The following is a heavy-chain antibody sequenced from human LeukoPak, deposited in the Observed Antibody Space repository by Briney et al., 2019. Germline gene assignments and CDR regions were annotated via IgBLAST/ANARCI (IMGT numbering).Heavy chain of an antibody. V-gene: IGHV1-69*05. J-gene: IGHJ1*01. CDR3: ARDYPLPPPYGDYFPIAFQH. D-gene: IGHD4-17*01. Sequence: ASVKVSRKASGGTFSSYAISWVRQAPGQGLEWMGRIIPIFGTANYAQKFQGRVTITTDESTSTAYMELSSLRSEDTAVYYCARDYPLPPPYGDYFPIAFQHWGQGTLVTVSS. CDR1: GGTFSSYA. CDR2: IIPIFGTA.